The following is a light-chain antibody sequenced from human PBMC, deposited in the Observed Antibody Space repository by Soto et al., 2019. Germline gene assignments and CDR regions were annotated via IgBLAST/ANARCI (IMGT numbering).Light chain of an antibody. CDR3: QQYGSSPGVT. V-gene: IGKV3-20*01. CDR1: QSVSSSY. CDR2: GAS. J-gene: IGKJ1*01. Sequence: EIVLTQSPGTLSLSPGERATLSCRASQSVSSSYLAWYQQKPGQAPRLLIYGASSRATGIPDRFSGSGSGTDFTLTISRLEPEAFAVYYCQQYGSSPGVTFGQGTKVEIK.